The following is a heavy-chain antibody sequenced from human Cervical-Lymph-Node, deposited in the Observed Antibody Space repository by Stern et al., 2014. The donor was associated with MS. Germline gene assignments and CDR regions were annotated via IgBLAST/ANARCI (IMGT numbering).Heavy chain of an antibody. V-gene: IGHV3-13*01. J-gene: IGHJ4*02. CDR2: IGTAGDT. CDR3: ARGHSSGWSPYYFDY. CDR1: VFTFSSYD. Sequence: EMQLVEYGGGLVQPGGSLRLSCAASVFTFSSYDMHWVRQATGKGLEWVSAIGTAGDTYYPGSVKGRFTISRENAKNSLYLQMNSLRAGDTAVYYCARGHSSGWSPYYFDYWGQGTLVTVSS. D-gene: IGHD6-19*01.